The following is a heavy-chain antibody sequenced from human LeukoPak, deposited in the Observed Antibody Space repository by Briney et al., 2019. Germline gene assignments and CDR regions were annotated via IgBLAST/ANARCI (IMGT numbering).Heavy chain of an antibody. V-gene: IGHV3-48*01. Sequence: PGGSLGLSCAASGFTLSTYSVTWVRQAPGKGLEWVSYISSSTNVIYYADSVKGRFTISRDNAKNSLYLQMNSLRADDTAVYYCARLYSALPAFDYWGQGTLVTVSS. J-gene: IGHJ4*02. CDR2: ISSSTNVI. CDR3: ARLYSALPAFDY. CDR1: GFTLSTYS. D-gene: IGHD6-13*01.